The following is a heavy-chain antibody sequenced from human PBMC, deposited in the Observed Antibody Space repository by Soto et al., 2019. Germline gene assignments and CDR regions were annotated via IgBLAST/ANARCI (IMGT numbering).Heavy chain of an antibody. Sequence: QLQLQESGPGLVKPSGTLSLTCTVSGGSISSSSYYWGWIRQPPGKGLEWIGSIYYSGSTYYNPSLKSRVAITVDTPKSQFSLTPSSVTAADTAVYYCARSGSITMIVVVAFACWGQGSLVTVSS. V-gene: IGHV4-39*01. D-gene: IGHD3-22*01. CDR1: GGSISSSSYY. J-gene: IGHJ4*02. CDR3: ARSGSITMIVVVAFAC. CDR2: IYYSGST.